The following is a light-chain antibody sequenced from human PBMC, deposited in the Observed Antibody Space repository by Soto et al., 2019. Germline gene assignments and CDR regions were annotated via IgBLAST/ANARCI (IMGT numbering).Light chain of an antibody. CDR3: QQYNTFWT. Sequence: EIVMTQSPATLSVSPGETATLSCRASQSVSSNLAWYQHKPGQAPRLLIYGASTTATDIPTRFSGSGSGTDFTLTSTTLQSDDCSVYYCQQYNTFWTFGQGTKVEIK. CDR2: GAS. V-gene: IGKV3-15*01. J-gene: IGKJ1*01. CDR1: QSVSSN.